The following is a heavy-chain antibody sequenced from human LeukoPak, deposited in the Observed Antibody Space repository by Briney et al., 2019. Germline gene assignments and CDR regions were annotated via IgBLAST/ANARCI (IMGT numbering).Heavy chain of an antibody. J-gene: IGHJ4*02. D-gene: IGHD6-19*01. CDR2: IYPGDSDT. CDR1: GYSFTSYW. Sequence: GESLKISCKGSGYSFTSYWIGWVRQMPGKGLEWMGIIYPGDSDTRYSPSFQGQVTISADKSISTACLQWSSLKASDTTMYYCASAIAVAGTPDFWGQRTLVTVSS. V-gene: IGHV5-51*01. CDR3: ASAIAVAGTPDF.